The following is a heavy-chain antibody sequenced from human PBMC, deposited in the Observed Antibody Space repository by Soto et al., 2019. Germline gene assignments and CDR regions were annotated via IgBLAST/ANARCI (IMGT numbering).Heavy chain of an antibody. V-gene: IGHV4-39*01. D-gene: IGHD3-22*01. CDR1: GGTISSSSYY. CDR3: WGIVVVYYYYGMDV. CDR2: IYYSGST. J-gene: IGHJ6*02. Sequence: SETLSLTCTVSGGTISSSSYYWGWIRQPPGKGLEWIGSIYYSGSTYYNPSLKSRVTISVDTSKNQFSLKLSSVTAADTAVYYCWGIVVVYYYYGMDVWGQGTTVTVSS.